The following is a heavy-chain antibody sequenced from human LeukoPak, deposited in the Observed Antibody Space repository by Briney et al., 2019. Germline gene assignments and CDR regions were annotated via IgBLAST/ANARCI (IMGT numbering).Heavy chain of an antibody. CDR2: INHSGST. Sequence: PSETLSLTCAVYGGSFSGYYWSWIRQPPGKGLEWIGEINHSGSTNYNPSLKSRVTISVDTSKNQFSLKLSSVTAADTAVYYCARGRCGSSHFDYWGQGTLVTVSS. CDR3: ARGRCGSSHFDY. D-gene: IGHD1-26*01. CDR1: GGSFSGYY. V-gene: IGHV4-34*01. J-gene: IGHJ4*02.